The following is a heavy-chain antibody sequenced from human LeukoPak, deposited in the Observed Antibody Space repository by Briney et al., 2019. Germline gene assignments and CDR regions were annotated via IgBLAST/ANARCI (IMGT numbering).Heavy chain of an antibody. Sequence: PGGSLRLSCAASGFSFRNYNMNWVRHAPGKGLEWVSSIGGSSGFVYYGESVKGRFTISRDNAKNSVYLQMNSLRAEDTAVYYCLRDESGSFFVYWGQGTLVIVSS. V-gene: IGHV3-21*06. CDR1: GFSFRNYN. J-gene: IGHJ4*02. CDR2: IGGSSGFV. CDR3: LRDESGSFFVY. D-gene: IGHD3-10*01.